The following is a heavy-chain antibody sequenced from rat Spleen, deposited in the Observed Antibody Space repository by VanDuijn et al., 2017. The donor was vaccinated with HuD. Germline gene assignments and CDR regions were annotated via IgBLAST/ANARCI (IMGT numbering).Heavy chain of an antibody. Sequence: EVRLVESGGGLVQPGRSLKLSCAASRFNFSDYTMAWVRQAPEKGLEWVATIFYDGSRTYYRDSVKGRFTISRDNARSILYLQMDSLGSEDTATYYCATQGITAPHFDYWGQGVMVTVSS. D-gene: IGHD1-4*01. J-gene: IGHJ2*01. CDR3: ATQGITAPHFDY. CDR1: RFNFSDYT. V-gene: IGHV5S10*01. CDR2: IFYDGSRT.